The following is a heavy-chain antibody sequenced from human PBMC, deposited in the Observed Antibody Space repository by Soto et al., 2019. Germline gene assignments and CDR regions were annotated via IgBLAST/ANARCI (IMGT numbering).Heavy chain of an antibody. Sequence: ASVKVSCKASGGTFSSYAISWVRQAPGQGLEWMGGIIPIFGTANYAQKFQGRVTITADKSTSTAYMELSSLRSEDTAVYYCARDWSIADPHDAFDIWGQGTMVTVSS. V-gene: IGHV1-69*06. CDR3: ARDWSIADPHDAFDI. J-gene: IGHJ3*02. CDR2: IIPIFGTA. CDR1: GGTFSSYA. D-gene: IGHD6-6*01.